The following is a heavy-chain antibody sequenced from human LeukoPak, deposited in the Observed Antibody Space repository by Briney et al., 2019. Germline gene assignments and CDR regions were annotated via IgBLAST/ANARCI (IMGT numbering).Heavy chain of an antibody. CDR1: GGSISSGSYY. CDR3: AREPDIVLMVYAMGYFDY. Sequence: PSETLSLTCTVSGGSISSGSYYWSWIRQPAGKGLEWIGRIYTSGSTNYNPSLKSRVTISVDTSKNQFSLKLSSVTAADTAVYYCAREPDIVLMVYAMGYFDYRGQGTLVTVSS. CDR2: IYTSGST. J-gene: IGHJ4*02. D-gene: IGHD2-8*01. V-gene: IGHV4-61*02.